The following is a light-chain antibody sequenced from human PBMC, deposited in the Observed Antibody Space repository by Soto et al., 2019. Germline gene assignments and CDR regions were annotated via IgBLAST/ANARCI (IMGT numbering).Light chain of an antibody. J-gene: IGLJ1*01. CDR2: EVT. CDR3: SSYTNINTRACV. CDR1: SGDIGSYNR. V-gene: IGLV2-14*01. Sequence: QSALTQPASVCRSPGQSITISCTGTSGDIGSYNRVSWYQQHPGKAPKLIIYEVTDRPSGVSNRFSGSKSGNTASLTISGLQAEDEAEYYCSSYTNINTRACVFGTGPKVTVL.